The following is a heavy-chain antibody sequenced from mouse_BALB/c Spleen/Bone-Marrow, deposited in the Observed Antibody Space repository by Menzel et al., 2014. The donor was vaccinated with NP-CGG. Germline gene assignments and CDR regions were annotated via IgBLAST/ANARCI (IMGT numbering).Heavy chain of an antibody. CDR3: TTLARDNFDY. CDR2: IHPGNSDT. V-gene: IGHV1-5*01. Sequence: DVKLQESGTVLARPGAAVKMSCKASGYTFSNYWMHRIKQRPGQGLEWIGTIHPGNSDTTYNQKFKGKAKLTAVTSTSTAYMELSSLTNEDSAVYYCTTLARDNFDYWGQGTTLTVSS. J-gene: IGHJ2*01. CDR1: GYTFSNYW.